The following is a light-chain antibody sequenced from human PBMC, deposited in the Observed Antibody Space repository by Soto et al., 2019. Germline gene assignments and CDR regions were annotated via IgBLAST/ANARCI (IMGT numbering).Light chain of an antibody. CDR1: QSVLYSSNNKNY. V-gene: IGKV4-1*01. CDR2: WAS. CDR3: QQYHSNPYS. J-gene: IGKJ2*01. Sequence: DIVMTQSPDSLAVSLGERATINCKSSQSVLYSSNNKNYLAWYQQKSGQPPKLLIYWASTRESGVPDRFSGSGSGTDFTLTISSVQAEDVAVYYCQQYHSNPYSFGQGPTCRSN.